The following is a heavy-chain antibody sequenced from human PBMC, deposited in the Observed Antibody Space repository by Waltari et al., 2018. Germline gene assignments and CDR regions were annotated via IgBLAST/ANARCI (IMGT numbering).Heavy chain of an antibody. Sequence: QVQLVQSGAEVKKPGSSVKVSCKASGGTFSSYAISWVRQAPGQGLEWMGGSIPILGTANYAQKFQGRVTITADKSTSTAYMELSSLRSEDTAVYYCARVALLLWFGELRGYFQHWGQGTLVTVSS. CDR2: SIPILGTA. CDR1: GGTFSSYA. CDR3: ARVALLLWFGELRGYFQH. J-gene: IGHJ1*01. D-gene: IGHD3-10*01. V-gene: IGHV1-69*14.